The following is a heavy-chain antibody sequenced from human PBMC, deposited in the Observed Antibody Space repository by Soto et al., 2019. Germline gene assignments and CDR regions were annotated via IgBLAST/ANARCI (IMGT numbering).Heavy chain of an antibody. V-gene: IGHV3-33*01. Sequence: QVQLVESGGGVVQSGRSLRLSCTTSGFTFSNYGMHWVRQAPGKGLEWLAIIWDDVNDYYHADSVQGRFTISRDNSKNPIYLPMNSLRPEDTAVYYCARDFGEGFDYWGQGALVTVSS. J-gene: IGHJ4*02. D-gene: IGHD3-10*01. CDR2: IWDDVNDY. CDR3: ARDFGEGFDY. CDR1: GFTFSNYG.